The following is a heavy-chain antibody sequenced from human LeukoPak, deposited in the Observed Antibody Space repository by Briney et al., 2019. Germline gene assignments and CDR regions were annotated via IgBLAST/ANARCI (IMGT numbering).Heavy chain of an antibody. D-gene: IGHD5-24*01. V-gene: IGHV3-23*01. CDR1: GFTFSSYA. CDR2: ISGNGGRT. Sequence: GGSLRLSCAASGFTFSSYAMSWVRQAPGKGLECVSVISGNGGRTYYADSVKGRFTISRDNAKNSLDLRMNSLRAEDTAMYYCARARGDGYQWYFDLWGRGTLVTVSS. CDR3: ARARGDGYQWYFDL. J-gene: IGHJ2*01.